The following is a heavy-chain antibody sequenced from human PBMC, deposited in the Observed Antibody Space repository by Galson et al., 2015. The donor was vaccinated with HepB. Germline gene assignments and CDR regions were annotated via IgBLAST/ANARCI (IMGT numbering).Heavy chain of an antibody. Sequence: SLRLSCAASGFTFSSYWMSWVRQAPGKGLEWVANIKQDGSEKYYVDSVKGRFTISRDNAKNSLYLQMNSLRAEDTAVYYCARDLVLAELGYCSGGSCPGESWFDPWGQGTLVTVSS. V-gene: IGHV3-7*03. J-gene: IGHJ5*02. D-gene: IGHD2-15*01. CDR1: GFTFSSYW. CDR3: ARDLVLAELGYCSGGSCPGESWFDP. CDR2: IKQDGSEK.